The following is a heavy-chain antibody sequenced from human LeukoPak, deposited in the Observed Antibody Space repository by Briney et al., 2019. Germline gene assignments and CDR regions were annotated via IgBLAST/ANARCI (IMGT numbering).Heavy chain of an antibody. CDR2: INPSGGST. CDR1: GYTFTSYY. J-gene: IGHJ4*02. Sequence: ASVKVSCKASGYTFTSYYMHWVRQAPGQGLEWMGIINPSGGSTSYAQKFQGRVTMTRDTSTSTVYMELSSLRSEDTAVYYYARDQLGGLWFGEFAYYFDYWGQGTLATVSS. V-gene: IGHV1-46*01. CDR3: ARDQLGGLWFGEFAYYFDY. D-gene: IGHD3-10*01.